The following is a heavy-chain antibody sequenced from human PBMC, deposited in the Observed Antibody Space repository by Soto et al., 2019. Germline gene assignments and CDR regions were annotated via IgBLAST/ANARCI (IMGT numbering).Heavy chain of an antibody. Sequence: GGSLRLSCAAAGFTFRGYWMHWVRQVPGKGLVWVGRIKSKTDGGTTDYAAPVKGRFTISRDDSKNTLYLQMNSLKTEDTAVYYCTTGPRRYYYDSSGFPYAFWGQGTLVTVSS. CDR1: GFTFRGYW. V-gene: IGHV3-15*07. J-gene: IGHJ4*02. CDR3: TTGPRRYYYDSSGFPYAF. D-gene: IGHD3-22*01. CDR2: IKSKTDGGTT.